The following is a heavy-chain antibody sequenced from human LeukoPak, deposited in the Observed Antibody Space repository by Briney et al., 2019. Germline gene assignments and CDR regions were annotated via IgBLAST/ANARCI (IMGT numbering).Heavy chain of an antibody. D-gene: IGHD2-15*01. Sequence: SETLSLTCTVSGGSISSHYWSWIRQPPGKGLEWIGYIYYSGSTNYNPSLKSRVTISVDTSKNQFSLKLSSVTAADTAVYYCARGGVLGGYYYYYMDVWGKGTTVTVSS. CDR1: GGSISSHY. J-gene: IGHJ6*03. CDR3: ARGGVLGGYYYYYMDV. CDR2: IYYSGST. V-gene: IGHV4-59*11.